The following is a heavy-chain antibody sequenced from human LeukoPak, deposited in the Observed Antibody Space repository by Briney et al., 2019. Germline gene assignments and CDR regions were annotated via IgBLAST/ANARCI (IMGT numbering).Heavy chain of an antibody. V-gene: IGHV4-38-2*02. D-gene: IGHD4-17*01. J-gene: IGHJ4*02. CDR1: GYSISSGYY. CDR2: IYNSGST. Sequence: PSETLSLTCTVSGYSISSGYYWGWIRQAPGKGLEWIGSIYNSGSTYYNPSLKSRVTISVDTSKNQFSLKLSSVTAADTAVYYCASIGDYVPSYFDYWGQGTLVTVSS. CDR3: ASIGDYVPSYFDY.